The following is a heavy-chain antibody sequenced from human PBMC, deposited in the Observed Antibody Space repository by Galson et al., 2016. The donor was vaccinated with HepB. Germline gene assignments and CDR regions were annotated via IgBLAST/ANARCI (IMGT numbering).Heavy chain of an antibody. CDR2: IFPEDSDT. CDR1: GYDFSKTW. CDR3: ARHIRPLYRSSDAFDV. Sequence: SGAEVKKPGESLKISCKGSGYDFSKTWIGWVRQMPGRDLEWMGIIFPEDSDTRYSSSFQGHVTIPSDRSINTAFLQWSRLEASDTAIYFCARHIRPLYRSSDAFDVWGQGTMVTVSS. J-gene: IGHJ3*01. V-gene: IGHV5-51*01. D-gene: IGHD6-6*01.